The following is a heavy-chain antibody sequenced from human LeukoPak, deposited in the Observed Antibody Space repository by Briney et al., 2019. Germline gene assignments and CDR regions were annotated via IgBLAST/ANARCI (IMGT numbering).Heavy chain of an antibody. D-gene: IGHD3-3*01. J-gene: IGHJ4*02. V-gene: IGHV3-7*01. CDR2: IKQDGSEK. CDR1: GFPFSSYW. Sequence: GSLRLSCAASGFPFSSYWMSWVRRAPGKGLEWVANIKQDGSEKYYVDSVKGRFTISRDNAKNSLYLQMNSLRAEDTAVYYCARDGFWSGYYDYWGQGTLVTVSS. CDR3: ARDGFWSGYYDY.